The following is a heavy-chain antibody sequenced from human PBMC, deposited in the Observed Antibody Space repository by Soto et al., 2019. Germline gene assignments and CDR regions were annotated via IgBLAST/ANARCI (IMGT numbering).Heavy chain of an antibody. V-gene: IGHV4-59*12. J-gene: IGHJ5*02. D-gene: IGHD2-2*03. Sequence: SETLSLTCTVSGGSISSYYWSWIRQPPGKGLEWIGYIYYSGSTNYNPSLKSRVTMSVDTSKNQFSLKLSSVTAADTAVYYCARDGFCTSTNCRMGNWFDPWGQGTLVTVSS. CDR1: GGSISSYY. CDR3: ARDGFCTSTNCRMGNWFDP. CDR2: IYYSGST.